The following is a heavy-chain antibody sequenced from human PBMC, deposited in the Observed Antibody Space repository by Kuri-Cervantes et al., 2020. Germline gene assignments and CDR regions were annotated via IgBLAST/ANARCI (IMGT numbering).Heavy chain of an antibody. Sequence: GESLKISCAASGFTFSSYGMHWVRQAPGKGLEWVAFIRYDGSNKYYADSVKGRFTISRDNSKNTLYLQMNSLRAEDTAVYYCATSGQVYYDILNAWGQGTLVTVSS. CDR3: ATSGQVYYDILNA. D-gene: IGHD3-9*01. J-gene: IGHJ4*02. V-gene: IGHV3-30*02. CDR1: GFTFSSYG. CDR2: IRYDGSNK.